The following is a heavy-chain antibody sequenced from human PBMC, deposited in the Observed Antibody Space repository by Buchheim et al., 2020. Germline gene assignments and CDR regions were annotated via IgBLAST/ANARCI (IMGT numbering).Heavy chain of an antibody. D-gene: IGHD6-25*01. CDR1: GFTFGSHA. CDR3: TRDYRGSGYFFDS. J-gene: IGHJ5*01. V-gene: IGHV3-23*04. CDR2: ISGDGDNT. Sequence: EVQLVESGGGLVQPGGSVRLSCAASGFTFGSHALGWVRQAPGKGLEWVSVISGDGDNTYYADSVRGRLTISRDNSRNMVYLQMSSLRAEDTAVYYCTRDYRGSGYFFDSWGQGTL.